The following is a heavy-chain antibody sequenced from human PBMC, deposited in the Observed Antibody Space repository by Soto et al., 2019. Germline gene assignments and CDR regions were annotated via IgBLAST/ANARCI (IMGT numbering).Heavy chain of an antibody. J-gene: IGHJ4*02. CDR2: IRSKANSYAT. Sequence: GGSLRLSCAASGFTFSGSAMHWVRQASGKGLEWVGRIRSKANSYATAYAASVKGRFTISRDDSKNTAYLQMNSLKTEDTAVYYCTIISLDYDTSGYPLWSGHWGQGTLVTVSS. V-gene: IGHV3-73*01. CDR3: TIISLDYDTSGYPLWSGH. CDR1: GFTFSGSA. D-gene: IGHD3-22*01.